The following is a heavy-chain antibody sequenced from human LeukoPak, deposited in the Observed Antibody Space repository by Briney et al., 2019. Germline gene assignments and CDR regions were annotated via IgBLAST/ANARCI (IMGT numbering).Heavy chain of an antibody. CDR3: ARGREYSPRWYYY. Sequence: PSETLSLTCTVSGGSISNYYWTWIRQPPGQGLEWIGYIYNSGSTDYNPSLKSRVTISLDTSKNQFSLKLSSVTAADTAVYYCARGREYSPRWYYYWGQGTLVTVSS. CDR2: IYNSGST. D-gene: IGHD2-15*01. CDR1: GGSISNYY. J-gene: IGHJ4*02. V-gene: IGHV4-59*01.